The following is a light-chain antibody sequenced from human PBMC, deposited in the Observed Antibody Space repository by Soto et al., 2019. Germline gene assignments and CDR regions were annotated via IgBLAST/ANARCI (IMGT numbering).Light chain of an antibody. CDR3: ETWDSKSWV. J-gene: IGLJ3*02. CDR2: LEGTGDY. V-gene: IGLV4-60*03. CDR1: SGHSSYT. Sequence: QSALTQSSSASDSLRSSVKLTCTLSSGHSSYTIAWHQQQPGKAPRYLMKLEGTGDYNKGSGVPDRFSASSSGADRYLSISNLQSEDEADYYCETWDSKSWVFGGGTKLTVL.